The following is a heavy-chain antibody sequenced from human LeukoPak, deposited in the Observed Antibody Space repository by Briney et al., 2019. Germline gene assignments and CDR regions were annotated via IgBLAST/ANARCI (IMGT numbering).Heavy chain of an antibody. Sequence: PSETLSLTCTVSGGSMSSYYWNWIRQPPGKGLEWMGYIYYRGSTNYSPSLKSRVTISLDTSKNQFSLKLSSVTAADTAVYFCARDGGYGSGSYYMAYWGQGTLVTVSS. CDR2: IYYRGST. D-gene: IGHD3-10*01. J-gene: IGHJ4*02. CDR3: ARDGGYGSGSYYMAY. V-gene: IGHV4-59*01. CDR1: GGSMSSYY.